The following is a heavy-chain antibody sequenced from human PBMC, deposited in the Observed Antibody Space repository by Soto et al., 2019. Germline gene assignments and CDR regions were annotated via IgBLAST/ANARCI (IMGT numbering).Heavy chain of an antibody. D-gene: IGHD6-19*01. Sequence: SETLSLTCTVSGGSISSYYWSWIRQPPGKGLEWIGYIYYSGSTNYNPSLKSRVTISVDTSKNQFSLKLSSVTAADTAVYYCARCVEEAVAGKLRGYYYYYMDVWGKGTTVTVSS. CDR1: GGSISSYY. J-gene: IGHJ6*03. CDR3: ARCVEEAVAGKLRGYYYYYMDV. V-gene: IGHV4-59*01. CDR2: IYYSGST.